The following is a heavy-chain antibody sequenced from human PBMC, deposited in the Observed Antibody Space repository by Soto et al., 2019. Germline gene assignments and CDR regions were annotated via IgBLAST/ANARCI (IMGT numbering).Heavy chain of an antibody. CDR3: ATGQGIFGVVTHLVGVRETSC. J-gene: IGHJ4*02. V-gene: IGHV3-30*03. Sequence: GGSLRLSCAASGFTFSSYGMHWVRQAPGKGLEWVAVISYDGSNKYYADSVKGRFTISRDNSKNTLYLQMNSLRAEDTAVYYCATGQGIFGVVTHLVGVRETSCWGQGT. CDR1: GFTFSSYG. CDR2: ISYDGSNK. D-gene: IGHD3-3*01.